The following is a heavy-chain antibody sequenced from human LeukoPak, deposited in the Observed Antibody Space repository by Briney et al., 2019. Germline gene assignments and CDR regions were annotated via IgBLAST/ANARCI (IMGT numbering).Heavy chain of an antibody. V-gene: IGHV1-69*01. CDR3: ARGSTARYYYDSSGYYRGAVDY. J-gene: IGHJ4*02. D-gene: IGHD3-22*01. CDR2: IIPIFGTA. CDR1: GGTFSSYA. Sequence: SVKVSCKASGGTFSSYAISWVRQAPGQGLEWMGGIIPIFGTANYAQKFQGRVTITADESTSTAYMELSSLRSDDTAVYYCARGSTARYYYDSSGYYRGAVDYWGQGTLVTISS.